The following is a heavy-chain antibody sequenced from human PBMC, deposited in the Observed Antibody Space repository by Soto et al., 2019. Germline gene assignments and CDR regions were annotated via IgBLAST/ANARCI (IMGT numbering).Heavy chain of an antibody. Sequence: DVQLVESGGGLVQPGRSLRLSCAASGFIFDDYAIHWVRRAPGKGLEWVSGISWNGADVGYADYVKGRFTISRDNAKNSLYLQMDSLRAEDTALYYCANLPVCGSRFASWGQGTLVTVSS. V-gene: IGHV3-9*01. CDR1: GFIFDDYA. CDR2: ISWNGADV. D-gene: IGHD2-21*01. CDR3: ANLPVCGSRFAS. J-gene: IGHJ4*02.